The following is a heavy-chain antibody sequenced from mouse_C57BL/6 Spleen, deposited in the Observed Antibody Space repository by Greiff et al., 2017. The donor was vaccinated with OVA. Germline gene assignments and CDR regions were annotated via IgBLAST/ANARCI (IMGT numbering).Heavy chain of an antibody. CDR2: IDPSDSYT. D-gene: IGHD4-1*01. CDR3: ARWDGLDY. Sequence: QVQLQQPGAELVRPGTSVKLSCKASGYTFTSYWMHWVKQRPGQGLEWIGVIDPSDSYTNYNQKFKGKATLTVDTSSSTAYMQLSSLRSEDSAVYYCARWDGLDYWGQGTTLTVSA. CDR1: GYTFTSYW. J-gene: IGHJ2*01. V-gene: IGHV1-59*01.